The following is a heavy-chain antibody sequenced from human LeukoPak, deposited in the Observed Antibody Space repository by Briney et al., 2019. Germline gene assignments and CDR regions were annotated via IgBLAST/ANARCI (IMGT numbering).Heavy chain of an antibody. CDR1: GGTFNSYA. CDR2: IIPIFGTA. CDR3: ASGLRFLEFASGFDP. Sequence: GSSVKVSCKASGGTFNSYAISRVRQAPGQGLEWMGGIIPIFGTANYAQKFQGRVTITADESTSTAYMELSSLRSEDTAVYYCASGLRFLEFASGFDPWGQGTLVTVSS. J-gene: IGHJ5*02. V-gene: IGHV1-69*01. D-gene: IGHD3-3*01.